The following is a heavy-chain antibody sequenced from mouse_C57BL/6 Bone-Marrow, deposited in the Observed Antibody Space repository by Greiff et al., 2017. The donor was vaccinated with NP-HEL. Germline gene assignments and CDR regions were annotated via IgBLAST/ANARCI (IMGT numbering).Heavy chain of an antibody. CDR1: GFTFSSYA. J-gene: IGHJ4*01. Sequence: EVKLVESGEGLVKPGGSLKLSCAASGFTFSSYAMSWVRQTPEKRLEWVAYISSGGDYIYYADTVKGRFTISRDNARNTLYLQMSSLKSEDTAMYYCTRDRDIYYGSQDYWGQGTSVTVSS. CDR2: ISSGGDYI. D-gene: IGHD1-1*01. V-gene: IGHV5-9-1*02. CDR3: TRDRDIYYGSQDY.